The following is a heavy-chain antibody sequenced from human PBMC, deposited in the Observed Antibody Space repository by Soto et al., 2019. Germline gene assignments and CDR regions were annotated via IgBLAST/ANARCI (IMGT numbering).Heavy chain of an antibody. J-gene: IGHJ4*02. CDR3: ARGYGDYPD. Sequence: GGSLRLSCAASGFTFSSYEMNWVRQAPGKGLEWVSYISSSGSTINYADSVKGRFTISRDNAKNSLSLQMNSLRAEDTAVYYCARGYGDYPDWGQGTLVTVSS. CDR1: GFTFSSYE. CDR2: ISSSGSTI. V-gene: IGHV3-48*03. D-gene: IGHD4-17*01.